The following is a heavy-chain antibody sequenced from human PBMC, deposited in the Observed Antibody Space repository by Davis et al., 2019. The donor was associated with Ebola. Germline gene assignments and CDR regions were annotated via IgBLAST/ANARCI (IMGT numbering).Heavy chain of an antibody. D-gene: IGHD3-10*01. CDR3: ARSITMVQGVITYFDY. CDR2: ISAYNGNT. V-gene: IGHV1-18*01. CDR1: GYTFTSYG. J-gene: IGHJ4*02. Sequence: ASVKVSCKASGYTFTSYGISWVRQAPGQGLEWMGWISAYNGNTNYAQKLQGRVTMTTDTSTSTAYMELRSLRSDDTAVYYCARSITMVQGVITYFDYWGQGTLVTVSS.